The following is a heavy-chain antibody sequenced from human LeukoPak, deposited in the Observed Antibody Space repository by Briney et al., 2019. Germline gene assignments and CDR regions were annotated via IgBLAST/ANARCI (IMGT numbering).Heavy chain of an antibody. V-gene: IGHV4-59*01. CDR3: ARDPLYGSGSLGYYYGMDV. CDR1: GGSISSYY. Sequence: SETLSLTCTVSGGSISSYYWSWIRQPPGKGLEWIGYIYYSGSTNYNPSLKSRVTISVDTSKNQFSLKLSSVTAADTAVYYCARDPLYGSGSLGYYYGMDVWGQGTTVTVSS. J-gene: IGHJ6*02. D-gene: IGHD3-10*01. CDR2: IYYSGST.